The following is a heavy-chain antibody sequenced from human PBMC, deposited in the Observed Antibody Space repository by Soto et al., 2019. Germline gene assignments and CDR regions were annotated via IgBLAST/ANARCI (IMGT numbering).Heavy chain of an antibody. D-gene: IGHD3-22*01. CDR2: FDPEDGET. J-gene: IGHJ4*02. CDR1: GYTLTELS. V-gene: IGHV1-24*01. Sequence: ALVKVSCKVSGYTLTELSMHWVRQAPGKGLEWMGGFDPEDGETIYAQKFQGRVTMTEDTSTDTAYMELSSLRSEDTAVYYCATVRIAYYYDSSGYYSFDYWGQGTLVTVSS. CDR3: ATVRIAYYYDSSGYYSFDY.